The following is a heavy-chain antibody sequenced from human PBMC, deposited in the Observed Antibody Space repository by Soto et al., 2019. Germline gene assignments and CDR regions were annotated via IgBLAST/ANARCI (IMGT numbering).Heavy chain of an antibody. J-gene: IGHJ4*02. CDR2: ISSYGADT. CDR1: GFTFNSYA. V-gene: IGHV3-64D*06. D-gene: IGHD6-19*01. CDR3: VKEGYMRSDWYGQFDY. Sequence: AWGSLRLSCSASGFTFNSYAMHWVRQAPGKGLEFVSAISSYGADTYYADSVKGRFAISRDNSKNTLYLQMSSLRAEDTALYYCVKEGYMRSDWYGQFDYWGQGALVTVSS.